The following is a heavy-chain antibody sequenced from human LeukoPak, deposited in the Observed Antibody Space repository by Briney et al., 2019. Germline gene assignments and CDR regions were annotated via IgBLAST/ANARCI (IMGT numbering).Heavy chain of an antibody. D-gene: IGHD1-26*01. CDR3: ARRAGGSYPDYFDS. CDR1: GGSFSGYY. J-gene: IGHJ4*02. CDR2: INHSGST. Sequence: PSETLSLTCAVYGGSFSGYYWSWIRQPPGKGLEWIGEINHSGSTNYNPSLKSRATISLDTSKNQVSLKLTSVTAADTAVYYCARRAGGSYPDYFDSWGQGTLVTVSS. V-gene: IGHV4-34*01.